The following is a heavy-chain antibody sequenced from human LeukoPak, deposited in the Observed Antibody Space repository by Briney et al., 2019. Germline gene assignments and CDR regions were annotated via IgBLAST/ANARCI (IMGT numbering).Heavy chain of an antibody. CDR3: ARSGWPGY. Sequence: PSETLSLTCTVSGGSISNYYWSWIRQPPGKGLEWIGYIFYSGSTNYNPSLKSRVTISVDTSKNQFSLKLSYVTAADTAVYYCARSGWPGYWGQGTLVTVSS. CDR2: IFYSGST. D-gene: IGHD6-19*01. V-gene: IGHV4-59*08. CDR1: GGSISNYY. J-gene: IGHJ4*02.